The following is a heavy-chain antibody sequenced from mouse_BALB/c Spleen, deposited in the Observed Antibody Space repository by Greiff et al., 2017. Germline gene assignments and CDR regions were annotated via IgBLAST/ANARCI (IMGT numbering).Heavy chain of an antibody. V-gene: IGHV1-12*01. CDR3: ARSIYYYGSSYVNYAMDY. J-gene: IGHJ4*01. CDR2: IYPGNGGI. D-gene: IGHD1-1*01. Sequence: VQLQQSGAELVRSGASVKMSCKASGYTFTSYNMHWVKQTPGQGLEWIGYIYPGNGGINYNQKFKGKATLTADTSSSTAYMQISSLTSEDSAVYFCARSIYYYGSSYVNYAMDYWGQGTSVTVSS. CDR1: GYTFTSYN.